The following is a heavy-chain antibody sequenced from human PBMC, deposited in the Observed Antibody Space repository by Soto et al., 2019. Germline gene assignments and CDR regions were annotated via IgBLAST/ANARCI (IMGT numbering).Heavy chain of an antibody. V-gene: IGHV1-58*01. D-gene: IGHD4-17*01. Sequence: GASGKVSCKASGFTFTSSAVQWVRQARGQRLEWIGWIVVGSGNTNYAQKFQERVTITRDMSTSTAYMELSSLRSEDTAVYYCAADGDYVNNWFDPWGQGTLVTVSS. CDR3: AADGDYVNNWFDP. CDR2: IVVGSGNT. J-gene: IGHJ5*02. CDR1: GFTFTSSA.